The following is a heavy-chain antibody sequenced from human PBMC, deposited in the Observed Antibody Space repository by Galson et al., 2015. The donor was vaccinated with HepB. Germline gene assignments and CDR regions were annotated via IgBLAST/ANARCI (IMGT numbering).Heavy chain of an antibody. D-gene: IGHD3-3*01. CDR2: IYPSDSDT. J-gene: IGHJ5*02. CDR3: ARGWSGGPNWFDP. Sequence: QSGAEVKKPGESLKISCKGSGYSFSNYWIAWVRQMPGKGLEWMGIIYPSDSDTRYSPSFQGQVTVSADKSITTAYLQWSSLKASDTAMYYCARGWSGGPNWFDPWGQGTLVTVSS. CDR1: GYSFSNYW. V-gene: IGHV5-51*01.